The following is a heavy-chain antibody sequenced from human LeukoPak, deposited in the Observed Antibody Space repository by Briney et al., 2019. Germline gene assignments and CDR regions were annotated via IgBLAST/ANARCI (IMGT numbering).Heavy chain of an antibody. Sequence: SETLSLTCTVSGGSISSYYWTWIRQPPGKGLEWIAYIYYSGSTNYNPSLKSRVTISVDTSKNQFSLKLSSVTAADTAVYYCAKGRDGYNGWGQGTLVTVSS. D-gene: IGHD5-24*01. CDR2: IYYSGST. CDR1: GGSISSYY. V-gene: IGHV4-59*01. CDR3: AKGRDGYNG. J-gene: IGHJ4*02.